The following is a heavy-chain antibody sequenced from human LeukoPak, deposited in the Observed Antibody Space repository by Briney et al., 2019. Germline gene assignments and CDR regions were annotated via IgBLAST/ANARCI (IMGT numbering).Heavy chain of an antibody. D-gene: IGHD2-15*01. CDR1: GGSMSSYY. J-gene: IGHJ5*02. CDR3: ARGLGYCSGDSCSLWWFDP. CDR2: IYYSGST. Sequence: PSETLSLTCTVSGGSMSSYYWTWIRQPPGKGLEWIGYIYYSGSTNHNPSLKSRVTISVDTSKNQFSLKLSSVTAADTAVYYCARGLGYCSGDSCSLWWFDPWGQGTLVTVSS. V-gene: IGHV4-59*12.